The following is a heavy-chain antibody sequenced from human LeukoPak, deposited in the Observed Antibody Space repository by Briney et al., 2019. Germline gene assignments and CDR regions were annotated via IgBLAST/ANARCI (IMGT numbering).Heavy chain of an antibody. D-gene: IGHD4-17*01. CDR1: GFTFSSYA. CDR3: ARDEDYGDYAVDY. J-gene: IGHJ4*02. V-gene: IGHV3-30-3*01. CDR2: ISYDGSNK. Sequence: GGSLRLSCAASGFTFSSYAMHWVRQAPGKGLEWVAVISYDGSNKYYADSVKGRFTISRDNSKNTLYLRMNSLRAEDTAVYYCARDEDYGDYAVDYWGQGTLVTVSS.